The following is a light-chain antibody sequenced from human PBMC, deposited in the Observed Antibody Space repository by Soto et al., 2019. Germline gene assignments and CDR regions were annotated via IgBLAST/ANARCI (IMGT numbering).Light chain of an antibody. CDR1: QSISTY. CDR2: AAS. J-gene: IGKJ5*01. V-gene: IGKV1-39*01. CDR3: QQSYSIPIT. Sequence: DIQMTQSPSSLSASVGDRVTITCRASQSISTYLSWYLQKPGKAPKLLIFAASSLQSGVPSRYSGSGSGTDFTLTISSLQPEDFAIYYCQQSYSIPITFGQGTRLEIK.